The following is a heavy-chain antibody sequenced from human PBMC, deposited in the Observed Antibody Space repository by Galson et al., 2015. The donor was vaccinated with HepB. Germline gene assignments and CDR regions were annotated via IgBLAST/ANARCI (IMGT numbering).Heavy chain of an antibody. CDR3: VRGLSDGYNHS. CDR1: GFSFSNHA. CDR2: ISYDGTDK. J-gene: IGHJ4*02. Sequence: LRLSCAAPGFSFSNHAMHWVRQAPGKGLEWLAVISYDGTDKYYADSVRGRFTISRDFSETTLYLHMNSLRPEDTALYYCVRGLSDGYNHSWGQGTLVTVSS. V-gene: IGHV3-30*04. D-gene: IGHD5-24*01.